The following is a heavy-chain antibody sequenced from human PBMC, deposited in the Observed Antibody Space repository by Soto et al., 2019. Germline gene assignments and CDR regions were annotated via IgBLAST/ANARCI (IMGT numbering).Heavy chain of an antibody. CDR3: ARAAMVRALANWFDP. D-gene: IGHD3-10*01. CDR1: GDSIIGIYH. Sequence: SETLSLTCAVSGDSIIGIYHWSWIRQPPGKGLEWIGYIYYSGSTYYNPSLKSRVTISVDTSKNQFSLKLSSVTAADTAVYYCARAAMVRALANWFDPWGQGTLVTVSS. V-gene: IGHV4-30-4*01. CDR2: IYYSGST. J-gene: IGHJ5*02.